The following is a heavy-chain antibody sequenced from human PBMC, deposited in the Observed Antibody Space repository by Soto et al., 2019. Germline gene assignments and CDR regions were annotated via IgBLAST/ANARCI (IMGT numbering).Heavy chain of an antibody. D-gene: IGHD3-22*01. J-gene: IGHJ4*02. CDR2: ISYDGSNK. CDR3: AGEYYYDSSGYPHFDY. Sequence: QVQLVESGGGVVQPGRSLRLSCAASGFTFSSYGMHWVRQAPGKGLEWVAVISYDGSNKYYADSVKGRFTISRDNSKNTRYLQMNSLRAEDTAVYYCAGEYYYDSSGYPHFDYWGQGTLVTVSS. V-gene: IGHV3-30*03. CDR1: GFTFSSYG.